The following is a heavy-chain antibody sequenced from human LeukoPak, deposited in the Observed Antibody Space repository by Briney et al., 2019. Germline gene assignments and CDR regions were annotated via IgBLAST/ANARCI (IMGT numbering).Heavy chain of an antibody. J-gene: IGHJ1*01. CDR1: GFTVSSNY. CDR3: AKDAGGYSSSWYKVSLQYFQH. CDR2: IYSGGST. D-gene: IGHD6-13*01. V-gene: IGHV3-53*05. Sequence: PGGSLRLSCAASGFTVSSNYMSWVRQAPGKGLEWVSIIYSGGSTYYADSVKGRFTISRDNSKNTLYLQMNSLRAEDTAVYYCAKDAGGYSSSWYKVSLQYFQHWGQGTLVTVSS.